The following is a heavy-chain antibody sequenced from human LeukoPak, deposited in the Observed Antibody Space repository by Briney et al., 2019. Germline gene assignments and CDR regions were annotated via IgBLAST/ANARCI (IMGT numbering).Heavy chain of an antibody. Sequence: ASVTVSCKASGYTFTSYGIIWVRQAPGQGLEWMGWISGYNGNTNYAQKVQVRVIMTTDTSTSTAYMELRSLRSDDTAVYYCARSYYDIWTGRDALDIWGQGTRVTVSS. D-gene: IGHD3-9*01. J-gene: IGHJ3*02. V-gene: IGHV1-18*01. CDR2: ISGYNGNT. CDR1: GYTFTSYG. CDR3: ARSYYDIWTGRDALDI.